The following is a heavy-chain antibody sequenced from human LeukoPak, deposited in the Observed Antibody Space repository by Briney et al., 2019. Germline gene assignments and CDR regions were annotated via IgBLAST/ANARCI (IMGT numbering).Heavy chain of an antibody. CDR2: ITGTGGST. J-gene: IGHJ4*02. Sequence: GGSLRLSCAASGFTFSSYAMSWVRQAPGKRLEWVSTITGTGGSTYYADPVRGRFTISRDNSKNTLYLQMNSLRAEDTAVYYCAKLGNSNPLRLPFDYWGQGTLVTVSS. V-gene: IGHV3-23*01. D-gene: IGHD4-23*01. CDR3: AKLGNSNPLRLPFDY. CDR1: GFTFSSYA.